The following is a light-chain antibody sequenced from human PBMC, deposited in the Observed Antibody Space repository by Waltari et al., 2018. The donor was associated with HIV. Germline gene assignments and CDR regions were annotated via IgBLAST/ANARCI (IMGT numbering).Light chain of an antibody. V-gene: IGKV3-20*01. CDR2: GAS. Sequence: EIVLTQSPGTLSLSPGERATLSCRASQSVSSSYLAWYQQKPGPAPRLLLYGASSRAPCIPDRVRGSGSGTDFTLTISRLEPEDFAVYYCQQYGSSQYTFGQGTKLEI. CDR3: QQYGSSQYT. CDR1: QSVSSSY. J-gene: IGKJ2*01.